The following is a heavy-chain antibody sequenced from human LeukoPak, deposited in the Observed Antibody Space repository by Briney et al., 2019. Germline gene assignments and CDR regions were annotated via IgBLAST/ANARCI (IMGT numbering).Heavy chain of an antibody. Sequence: GGSLRLSCAASGFTFSNAWMSWVRQAPGKGLEWVGRIKSKTDGGTTDYAAPVKGRFTISRDDSKNTLYLQMNSLKTEDTAVYYCARDSLYDSSGYYRVYWGQGTLVTVSS. CDR3: ARDSLYDSSGYYRVY. CDR2: IKSKTDGGTT. J-gene: IGHJ4*02. D-gene: IGHD3-22*01. V-gene: IGHV3-15*01. CDR1: GFTFSNAW.